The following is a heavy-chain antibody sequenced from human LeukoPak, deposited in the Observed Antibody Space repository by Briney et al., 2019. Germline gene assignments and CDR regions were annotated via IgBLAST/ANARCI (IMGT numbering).Heavy chain of an antibody. D-gene: IGHD3-3*01. V-gene: IGHV4-39*07. CDR2: IYYSGST. CDR1: GGSISSSSYY. Sequence: PSETLSLTCTVSGGSISSSSYYWGWIRQPPGKGLEWIGSIYYSGSTYYNPSLKSRVTISVDTSKNQFSLKLSSVTAADTAVYYCAREFYRDNWFDPWGQGTLVTVSS. J-gene: IGHJ5*02. CDR3: AREFYRDNWFDP.